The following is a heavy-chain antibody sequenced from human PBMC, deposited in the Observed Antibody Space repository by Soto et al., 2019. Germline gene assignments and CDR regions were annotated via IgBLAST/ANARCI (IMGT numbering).Heavy chain of an antibody. Sequence: PSETLSLTCTVSGCSVSSGSYYWSRIRQPPGKGLEWIGYIYYSGSTNYNPSLKSRVTISVDTSKNQFSLKLSSVTAADTAVYYCARDRIAAAAHSYGMGVWGQGTTVTVSS. J-gene: IGHJ6*02. V-gene: IGHV4-61*01. CDR3: ARDRIAAAAHSYGMGV. D-gene: IGHD6-13*01. CDR1: GCSVSSGSYY. CDR2: IYYSGST.